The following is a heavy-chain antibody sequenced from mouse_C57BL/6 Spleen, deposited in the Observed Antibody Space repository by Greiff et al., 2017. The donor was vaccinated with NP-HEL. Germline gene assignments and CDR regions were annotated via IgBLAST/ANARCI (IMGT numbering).Heavy chain of an antibody. J-gene: IGHJ1*03. V-gene: IGHV1-72*01. D-gene: IGHD1-1*01. CDR3: ARRGFITTVADWYFDV. Sequence: QVQLQQPGAELVKPGASVKLSCKASGYTFTSYWMHWVKQRPGRGLEWIGRIDPNSGGTKYNEKFKSKATLTVDKPSSTAYIQLSSLTSEDSAVYYCARRGFITTVADWYFDVWGTGTTVTVSS. CDR2: IDPNSGGT. CDR1: GYTFTSYW.